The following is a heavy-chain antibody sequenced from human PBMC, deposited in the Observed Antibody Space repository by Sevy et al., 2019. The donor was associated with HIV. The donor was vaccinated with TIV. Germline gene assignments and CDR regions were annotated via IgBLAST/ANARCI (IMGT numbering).Heavy chain of an antibody. CDR2: ISYDGSNK. CDR1: GFTFSSYG. J-gene: IGHJ6*02. V-gene: IGHV3-30*18. D-gene: IGHD3-3*01. Sequence: GGSLRLSCAASGFTFSSYGMHWVRQAPGKGLEWVAVISYDGSNKYYADSVKGRFTISRDNSKNRLYLQMNSLRAENTAVYYCAKIGDFWSGYYLGGNNYYYYYGMDVWGQGTTVTVSS. CDR3: AKIGDFWSGYYLGGNNYYYYYGMDV.